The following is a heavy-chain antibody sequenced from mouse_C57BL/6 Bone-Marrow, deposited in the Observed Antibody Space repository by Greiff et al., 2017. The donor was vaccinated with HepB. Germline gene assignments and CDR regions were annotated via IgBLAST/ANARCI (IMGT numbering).Heavy chain of an antibody. CDR1: GFSLTSYG. V-gene: IGHV2-2*01. D-gene: IGHD1-1*01. Sequence: VKLVESGPGLVQPSQSLSITCTVSGFSLTSYGVHWVRQSPGKGLEWLGVIWSGGSTDYNAAFISRLSISKDNSKSQVIFKMNSLQADDTAIYYCARPIYYYGPFAYWGQGTLVTVSA. CDR2: IWSGGST. CDR3: ARPIYYYGPFAY. J-gene: IGHJ3*01.